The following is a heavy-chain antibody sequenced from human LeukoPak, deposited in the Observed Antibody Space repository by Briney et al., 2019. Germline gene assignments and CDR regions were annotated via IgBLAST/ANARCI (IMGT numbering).Heavy chain of an antibody. D-gene: IGHD6-13*01. CDR2: ISSSGSTI. CDR1: GFTFSDYY. CDR3: ARDQGYSSSWYEVLFRGDAFDI. J-gene: IGHJ3*02. Sequence: GGSLRLSCAASGFTFSDYYMSWIRQAPGKGLEWVSYISSSGSTIYYADSVKGRFTISRDNAKNSLYLQMNSLRSDDTAVYYCARDQGYSSSWYEVLFRGDAFDIWGQGTMVTVSS. V-gene: IGHV3-11*01.